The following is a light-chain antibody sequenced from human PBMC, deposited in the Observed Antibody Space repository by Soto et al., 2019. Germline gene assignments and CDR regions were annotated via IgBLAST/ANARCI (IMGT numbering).Light chain of an antibody. J-gene: IGLJ1*01. CDR3: SSYAGTPFV. CDR2: EVN. CDR1: SSDVGRYNY. Sequence: QSVLNKPPSASGSHGQSVTISCTGTSSDVGRYNYVSWYQQHPGKAPKLMISEVNKRASGVPDRFSGSKSGNAASLTVSGLQAEDEADYYCSSYAGTPFVFGTGTKVTVL. V-gene: IGLV2-8*01.